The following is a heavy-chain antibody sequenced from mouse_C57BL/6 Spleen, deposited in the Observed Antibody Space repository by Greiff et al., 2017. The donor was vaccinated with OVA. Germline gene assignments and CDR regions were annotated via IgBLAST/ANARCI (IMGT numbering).Heavy chain of an antibody. D-gene: IGHD2-5*01. V-gene: IGHV14-2*01. Sequence: VHVKQSGAELVKPGASVKLSCTASGFNIKDYYMHWVKQRPEQGLEWIGRIDPEDGETKYAPKFQGKATITADTSSNTAYLQLSSLTSEDNAVYNCVYSNYLYYFDYWGQGTTLTVSS. CDR1: GFNIKDYY. J-gene: IGHJ2*01. CDR3: VYSNYLYYFDY. CDR2: IDPEDGET.